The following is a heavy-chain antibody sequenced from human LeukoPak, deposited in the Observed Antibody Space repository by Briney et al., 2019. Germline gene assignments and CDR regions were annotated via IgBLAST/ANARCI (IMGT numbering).Heavy chain of an antibody. V-gene: IGHV1-18*01. J-gene: IGHJ4*02. Sequence: AASVKVSCKASGYTFTSYGISWVRQAPGQGLEWMGWISAYNGNTNYAQKLQGRVTMTTDTSTSTAYMELRSLRSDDTAVYYCARDPLLVAGVWVDYWGQGTLVTVSS. CDR3: ARDPLLVAGVWVDY. CDR1: GYTFTSYG. CDR2: ISAYNGNT. D-gene: IGHD6-19*01.